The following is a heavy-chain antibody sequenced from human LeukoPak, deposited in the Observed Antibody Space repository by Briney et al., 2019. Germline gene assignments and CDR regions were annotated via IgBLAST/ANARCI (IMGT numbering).Heavy chain of an antibody. V-gene: IGHV3-30*18. CDR3: AKVESGL. J-gene: IGHJ4*02. Sequence: GGSLRLSCAASGFTFSSYGMHWVRQAPGKGLEWVAVVSYDGSNKYYADSVKGRFTISRDNSKNTLYLQMNSLRAEDTAVYYCAKVESGLWGQGTLVTVSS. CDR1: GFTFSSYG. D-gene: IGHD5-12*01. CDR2: VSYDGSNK.